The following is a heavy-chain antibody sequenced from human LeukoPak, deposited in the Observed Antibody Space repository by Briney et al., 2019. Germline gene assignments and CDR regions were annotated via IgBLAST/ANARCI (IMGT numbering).Heavy chain of an antibody. Sequence: PSETLSLTCTVSHYSISINYYGGWIRQHPGKGLEWIGSIYHSASTYYNPSLNSRVTISVDTSKNQFSLKLTSVTAADTAVYYCARSSGYMSYWGQGTLVTVSS. CDR1: HYSISINYY. CDR3: ARSSGYMSY. V-gene: IGHV4-38-2*02. CDR2: IYHSAST. J-gene: IGHJ4*02. D-gene: IGHD3-22*01.